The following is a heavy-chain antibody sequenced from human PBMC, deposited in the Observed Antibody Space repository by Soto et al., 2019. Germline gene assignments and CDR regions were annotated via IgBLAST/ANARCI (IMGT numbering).Heavy chain of an antibody. J-gene: IGHJ6*02. CDR3: ASTVRGAPGGWYYYGMDV. CDR2: ISAYNGNT. D-gene: IGHD3-10*01. CDR1: GYTFTSYG. V-gene: IGHV1-18*01. Sequence: QVQLEQSGAEVKKPGASVKVSCKASGYTFTSYGISWVRQAPGQGLEWMGWISAYNGNTNYAQKLQGRVTMTTDTATSTAYMERRSLRSDDTAVYYCASTVRGAPGGWYYYGMDVWGQGTTVTGSS.